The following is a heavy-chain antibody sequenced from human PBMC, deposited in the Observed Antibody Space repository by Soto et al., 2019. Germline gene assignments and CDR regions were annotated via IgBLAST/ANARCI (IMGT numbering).Heavy chain of an antibody. D-gene: IGHD3-10*01. Sequence: SETLSLTCTVSGGSISSGGYYWSWIRQHPGKGLEWIGYIYYSGSTYYNPSHKSRVTISVDTSKNQFSLKLSSVTAADTAVYYCAREIWFGELSYGMDVWGQGTTVTVSS. CDR1: GGSISSGGYY. CDR2: IYYSGST. V-gene: IGHV4-31*03. CDR3: AREIWFGELSYGMDV. J-gene: IGHJ6*02.